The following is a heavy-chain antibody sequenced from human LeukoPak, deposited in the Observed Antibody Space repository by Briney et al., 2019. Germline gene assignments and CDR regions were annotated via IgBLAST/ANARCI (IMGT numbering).Heavy chain of an antibody. CDR3: PTLVLGE. CDR1: GFTFGSYG. Sequence: GGSLRLSCAASGFTFGSYGMHWVRQAPGKGLEWVAVISYDGSNKYYADSVKGRFTISRDNSKNTPYLQMNSLRAEDTAVYCTPTLVLGEWGQGTLVTVSS. CDR2: ISYDGSNK. D-gene: IGHD2-8*01. V-gene: IGHV3-30*03. J-gene: IGHJ4*02.